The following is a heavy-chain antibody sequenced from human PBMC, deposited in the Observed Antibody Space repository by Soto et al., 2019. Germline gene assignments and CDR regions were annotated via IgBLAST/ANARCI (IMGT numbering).Heavy chain of an antibody. Sequence: GASVKVSCKASGYTFTSYGIIWVRQAPGQGLNWMGWISGYNGYTRYAKKLQGRVTMTTDTSTSTAYMELRSLRSDDTAVYYCAREVLVPAARGPRDYAMDVWGQGTTVTFSS. D-gene: IGHD2-2*01. J-gene: IGHJ6*02. V-gene: IGHV1-18*01. CDR3: AREVLVPAARGPRDYAMDV. CDR1: GYTFTSYG. CDR2: ISGYNGYT.